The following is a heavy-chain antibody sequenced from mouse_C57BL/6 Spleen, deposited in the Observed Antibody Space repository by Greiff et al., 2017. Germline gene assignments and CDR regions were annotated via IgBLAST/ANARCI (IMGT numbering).Heavy chain of an antibody. CDR2: ISYDGNN. CDR3: ARDFGHFDY. J-gene: IGHJ2*01. CDR1: GYSFTSCYY. V-gene: IGHV3-6*01. Sequence: VQLKQSGPGLVKPSPSLSLTCSVSGYSFTSCYYWNWIRQYPGNKLEWMGYISYDGNNNYKPSLKNRFSITRNTSKNQFFLKLKSVTTEDTAKYYGARDFGHFDYWGQGTTLTVSS.